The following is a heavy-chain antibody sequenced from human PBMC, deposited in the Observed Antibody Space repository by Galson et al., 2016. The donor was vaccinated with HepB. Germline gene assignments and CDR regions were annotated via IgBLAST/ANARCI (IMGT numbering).Heavy chain of an antibody. D-gene: IGHD2-21*02. CDR3: ARDRAAPYWYLDP. CDR2: IDHSGTT. Sequence: SETLSLTCTVSAYSIGSGYYWGWIRQPPGKGLEWIASIDHSGTTYFNPSLKSRVSMSVDTSNNQFSLRLNSVTAADTAVYYCARDRAAPYWYLDPWGRGTLVTVSS. J-gene: IGHJ2*01. V-gene: IGHV4-38-2*02. CDR1: AYSIGSGYY.